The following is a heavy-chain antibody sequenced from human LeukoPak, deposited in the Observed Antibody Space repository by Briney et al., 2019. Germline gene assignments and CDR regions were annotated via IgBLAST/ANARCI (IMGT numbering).Heavy chain of an antibody. Sequence: GGSLRLSCAASGFTFSSYAMSWVRQAPGKGLEWVSAISGSGGSTYYADSVKGRFTISRDNSKNTLYLQMNSLRAEDTAVYYCAKDPNSSGSYYAEYFQHWGQGTLVTVSS. V-gene: IGHV3-23*01. D-gene: IGHD1-26*01. CDR3: AKDPNSSGSYYAEYFQH. J-gene: IGHJ1*01. CDR1: GFTFSSYA. CDR2: ISGSGGST.